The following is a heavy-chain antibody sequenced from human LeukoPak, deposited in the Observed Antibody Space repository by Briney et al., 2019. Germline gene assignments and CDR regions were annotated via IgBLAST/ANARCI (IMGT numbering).Heavy chain of an antibody. CDR2: ISYDGSNK. V-gene: IGHV3-30*18. D-gene: IGHD2-15*01. CDR1: GFTFSSYG. J-gene: IGHJ4*02. Sequence: GGSLRLSCAASGFTFSSYGMHWVRQAPGKGLEWVAVISYDGSNKYYADSVKGRFTISRDNSKNTLYLQMNSLRAEDTAVYYCAKDLYGVAATGLLGGYFDYWGQGTLVTVSS. CDR3: AKDLYGVAATGLLGGYFDY.